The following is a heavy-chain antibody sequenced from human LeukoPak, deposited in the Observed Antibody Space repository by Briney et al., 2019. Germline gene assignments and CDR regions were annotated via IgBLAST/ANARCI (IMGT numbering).Heavy chain of an antibody. CDR3: ARADSSGYYYYFDY. V-gene: IGHV3-53*01. CDR1: GFTVSSNY. Sequence: AGGSLRLSCAASGFTVSSNYMSWVRQAPGKGLEWVSVIYSGGSTYFADSVKGRFTISRDNSKNTLYLQMNSLRAEDTAVYYCARADSSGYYYYFDYWGQGTLVTVSS. D-gene: IGHD3-22*01. CDR2: IYSGGST. J-gene: IGHJ4*02.